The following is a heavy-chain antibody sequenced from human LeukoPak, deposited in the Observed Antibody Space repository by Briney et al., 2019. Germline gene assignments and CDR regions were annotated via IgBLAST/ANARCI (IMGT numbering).Heavy chain of an antibody. CDR1: GFTFSSYA. J-gene: IGHJ4*02. CDR3: AKDVSSSSWYPRLDY. Sequence: GGSLRLSCAASGFTFSSYAMSWVRQAPGKGLEWVSAISGSGGSTYHADSVKGRFTISRDNSKNTLYLQMNSLRAEDTAVYYCAKDVSSSSWYPRLDYWGQGTLVTVSS. CDR2: ISGSGGST. V-gene: IGHV3-23*01. D-gene: IGHD6-13*01.